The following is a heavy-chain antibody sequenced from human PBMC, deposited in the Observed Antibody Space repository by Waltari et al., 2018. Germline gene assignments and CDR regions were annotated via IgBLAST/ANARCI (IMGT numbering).Heavy chain of an antibody. CDR2: VEPEEGET. J-gene: IGHJ3*01. D-gene: IGHD3-10*01. CDR3: VTALGDRSSASRPFDV. Sequence: EVQLLQSGTELKKPGSTVKISCQVSGYRFTDYYIHWVQQAPGKGPQWMGLVEPEEGETIYAERFQGRVTITAETSTETAFMELSSLTSDDTAVYYCVTALGDRSSASRPFDVWGLGTLITVSS. V-gene: IGHV1-69-2*01. CDR1: GYRFTDYY.